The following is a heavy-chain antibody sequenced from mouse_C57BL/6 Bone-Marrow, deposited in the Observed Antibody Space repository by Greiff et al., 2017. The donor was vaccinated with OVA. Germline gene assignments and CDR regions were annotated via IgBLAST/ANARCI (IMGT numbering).Heavy chain of an antibody. CDR3: ARLRYGSSFFDY. J-gene: IGHJ2*01. CDR2: ISGGGGNT. CDR1: GFTFSSYT. D-gene: IGHD1-1*01. V-gene: IGHV5-9*01. Sequence: EVQVVESGGGLVKPGGSLKLSCAASGFTFSSYTMSWVRQTPEKRLEWVATISGGGGNTYYPDSVKGRFTISRDNAKNTLYLQMSSLRSKDTALYYCARLRYGSSFFDYWGKGTTLTVSS.